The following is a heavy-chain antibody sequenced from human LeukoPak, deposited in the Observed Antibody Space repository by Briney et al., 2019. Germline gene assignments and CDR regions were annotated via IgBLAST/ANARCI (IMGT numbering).Heavy chain of an antibody. Sequence: SETLSLTCAVYGGSFSGYYWSWIRQPPGKGLEWIGEINHSGSTNYNPSLKSRVTISVDTSKNQFPLKLSSVTAADTAVYYCASGPSRYYYDSSGYYSWGQGTLVTVSS. CDR1: GGSFSGYY. CDR3: ASGPSRYYYDSSGYYS. D-gene: IGHD3-22*01. CDR2: INHSGST. V-gene: IGHV4-34*01. J-gene: IGHJ4*02.